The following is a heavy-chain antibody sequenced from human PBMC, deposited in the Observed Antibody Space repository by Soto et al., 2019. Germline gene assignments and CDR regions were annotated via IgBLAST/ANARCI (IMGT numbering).Heavy chain of an antibody. CDR3: AKDKGQGLAPYYYGMDV. CDR2: ISWDSGSI. D-gene: IGHD6-19*01. CDR1: GFTFDDYA. Sequence: EVQLVESGGGLVQPGRSLRLSCAASGFTFDDYAMHWVRQAPGKGLEWVSRISWDSGSIGYADSVKGRFTISRDNAKNSMYLQMNSLRPEDTALYYCAKDKGQGLAPYYYGMDVWGQGTTVTVSS. J-gene: IGHJ6*02. V-gene: IGHV3-9*01.